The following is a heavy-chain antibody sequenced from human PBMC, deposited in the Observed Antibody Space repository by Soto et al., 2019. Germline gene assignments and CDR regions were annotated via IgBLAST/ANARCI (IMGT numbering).Heavy chain of an antibody. Sequence: EVQLVESGGGLIQPGGSLRLSCAASGFTVSSNYMSWVRQAPGRGLEGGSVIYSGGSTYKADSVKGRFTISRDNSKNTLYLQMNSLRAEDTAVYYCARDRVESGYPEYFQHWGQGTLVTVSS. D-gene: IGHD3-22*01. CDR3: ARDRVESGYPEYFQH. CDR2: IYSGGST. V-gene: IGHV3-53*01. CDR1: GFTVSSNY. J-gene: IGHJ1*01.